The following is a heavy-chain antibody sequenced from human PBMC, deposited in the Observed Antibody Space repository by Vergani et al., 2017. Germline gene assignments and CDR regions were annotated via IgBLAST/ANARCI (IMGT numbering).Heavy chain of an antibody. J-gene: IGHJ4*02. D-gene: IGHD4-17*01. CDR2: ISSSGSTI. CDR1: GFTFSDYY. Sequence: VQLLESGGGLVQPGGSLRLSCAASGFTFSDYYMSWIRQAPGKGLEWVSYISSSGSTIYYADSVKGRFTISRDNAKNSLYLQINSLRAEDTAVYYCASYHDYGFFFDYWGQGTLVTVSS. CDR3: ASYHDYGFFFDY. V-gene: IGHV3-11*01.